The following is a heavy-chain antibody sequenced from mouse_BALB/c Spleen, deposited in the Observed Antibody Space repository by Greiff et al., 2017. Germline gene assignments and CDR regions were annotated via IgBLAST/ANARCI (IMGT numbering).Heavy chain of an antibody. CDR1: GFTFSSYA. CDR2: ISSGGSYT. J-gene: IGHJ4*01. CDR3: ARYDYDGGYAMDY. V-gene: IGHV5-9-4*01. D-gene: IGHD2-4*01. Sequence: EVHLVESGGGLVKPGGSLKLSCAASGFTFSSYAMSWVRQSPEKRLEWVAEISSGGSYTYYPDTVTGRFTISRDNAKNTLYLEMSSLRSEDTAMYYCARYDYDGGYAMDYWGQGTSVTDSS.